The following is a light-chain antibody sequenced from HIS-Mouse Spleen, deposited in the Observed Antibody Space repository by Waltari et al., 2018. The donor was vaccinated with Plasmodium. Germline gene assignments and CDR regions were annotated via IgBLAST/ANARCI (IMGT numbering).Light chain of an antibody. CDR2: EDS. J-gene: IGLJ3*02. V-gene: IGLV3-10*01. Sequence: SYELTQPPSVSVSPGQTVRITCSGDALTNTYAYWYQQKSGQAPVLGIYEDSKRPSGIPERFSGSSSGTMATLTISGAQVEDEADYYCYSTDSSGNHRVFGGGTKLTVL. CDR1: ALTNTY. CDR3: YSTDSSGNHRV.